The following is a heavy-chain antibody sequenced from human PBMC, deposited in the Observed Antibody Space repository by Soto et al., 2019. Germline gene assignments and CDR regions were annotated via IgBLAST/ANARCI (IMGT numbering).Heavy chain of an antibody. V-gene: IGHV1-2*02. J-gene: IGHJ5*02. CDR2: INPNSGGT. CDR1: GYTFTGYY. D-gene: IGHD6-6*01. CDR3: ARFGARLYWFDP. Sequence: SVKVFCKASGYTFTGYYMHWVRQAPGQGLEWMGWINPNSGGTNYAQKFQGRVTMTRDTSKNQFSLKLSSVTAADTAVYNCARFGARLYWFDPWGQGTLVTLSS.